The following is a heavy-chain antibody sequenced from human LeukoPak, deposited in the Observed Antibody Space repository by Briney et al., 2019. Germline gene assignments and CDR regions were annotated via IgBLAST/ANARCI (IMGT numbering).Heavy chain of an antibody. Sequence: ASVKVSCKASGYTFTGYYMHWVRQAPGQGLEWMGVISPSGGSTSYAQKFQGRLTMTRDTSTSTVDMELSSLRSEDTAVYYCARDRGLNVCPSDYWGQGTLVIVSS. V-gene: IGHV1-46*01. D-gene: IGHD3-10*01. CDR1: GYTFTGYY. J-gene: IGHJ4*02. CDR2: ISPSGGST. CDR3: ARDRGLNVCPSDY.